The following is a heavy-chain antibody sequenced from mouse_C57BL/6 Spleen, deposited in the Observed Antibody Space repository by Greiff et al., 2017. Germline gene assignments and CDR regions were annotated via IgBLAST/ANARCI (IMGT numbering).Heavy chain of an antibody. CDR3: ARGSNYRYFDV. Sequence: DVMLVESGGGLVKPGGSLKLSCAASGFTFSDYGMHWVRQAPEKGLEWVAYISSGSSTIYYADTVKGRFTISRDNAKNTLFLQMTSLRSEDTAIYYCARGSNYRYFDVWGTGTTVTVSS. J-gene: IGHJ1*03. CDR1: GFTFSDYG. D-gene: IGHD2-5*01. CDR2: ISSGSSTI. V-gene: IGHV5-17*01.